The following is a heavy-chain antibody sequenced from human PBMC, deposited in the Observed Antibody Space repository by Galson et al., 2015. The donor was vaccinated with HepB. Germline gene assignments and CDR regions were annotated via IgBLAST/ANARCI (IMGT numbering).Heavy chain of an antibody. CDR1: GYTLTELS. CDR3: ATNKAAVTHEGFNI. J-gene: IGHJ3*02. CDR2: SDREDYDT. Sequence: SVKVSCKVSGYTLTELSVHWVRQAPGKGLEWMGSSDREDYDTVYAENFEGRVTMTDDTSPDTTYMELSSLTSEDTAVYYCATNKAAVTHEGFNIWGHGTMVTVSS. V-gene: IGHV1-24*01. D-gene: IGHD4-11*01.